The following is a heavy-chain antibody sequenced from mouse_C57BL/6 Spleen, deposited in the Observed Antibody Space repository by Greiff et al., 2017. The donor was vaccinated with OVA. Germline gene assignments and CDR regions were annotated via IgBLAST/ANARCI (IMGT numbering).Heavy chain of an antibody. CDR3: AREATAQVCAY. J-gene: IGHJ3*01. Sequence: QVQLKQPGAELVKPGASVKMSCKASGYTFTSYWITWVKQRPGQGLEWIGDIYPGSGSTNYHAQFKSKATLTVDTSSSTAYMQRSSLTSEDAADYYGAREATAQVCAYWGQGTLVTVSA. CDR1: GYTFTSYW. V-gene: IGHV1-55*01. D-gene: IGHD3-2*02. CDR2: IYPGSGST.